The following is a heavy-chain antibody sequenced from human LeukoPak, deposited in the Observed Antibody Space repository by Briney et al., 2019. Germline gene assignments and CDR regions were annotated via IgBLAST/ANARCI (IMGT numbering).Heavy chain of an antibody. CDR1: GYTFSTFG. Sequence: GASVKVSCKASGYTFSTFGVSWVRQAPGQGLEWMGWISPYDGNTNYAQKFQGRVTMTTDTSTNTAYMQLRSLRSDDTAVYYCARDVFFCRDDSCSPLYYFDYWGQGTLVTVSS. CDR3: ARDVFFCRDDSCSPLYYFDY. J-gene: IGHJ4*02. D-gene: IGHD2-15*01. V-gene: IGHV1-18*01. CDR2: ISPYDGNT.